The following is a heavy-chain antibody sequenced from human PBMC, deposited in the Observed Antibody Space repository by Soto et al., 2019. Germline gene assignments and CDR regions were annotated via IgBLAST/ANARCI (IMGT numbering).Heavy chain of an antibody. CDR2: INPSGGGK. CDR3: ARSLYFFDPLDI. D-gene: IGHD2-2*02. CDR1: GYSFTSYH. Sequence: ASVKVSCKASGYSFTSYHVHWGRQAPGQGLERMGMINPSGGGKNYAQKCQGRVTMTRDTSTSTVYKELRSRRYEDTAVYYCARSLYFFDPLDIW. J-gene: IGHJ3*02. V-gene: IGHV1-46*01.